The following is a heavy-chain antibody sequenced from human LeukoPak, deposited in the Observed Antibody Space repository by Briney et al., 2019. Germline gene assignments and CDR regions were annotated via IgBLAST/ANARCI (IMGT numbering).Heavy chain of an antibody. CDR1: GFTFSHYS. J-gene: IGHJ4*02. CDR2: ISGSGSYI. D-gene: IGHD3-10*01. V-gene: IGHV3-21*01. CDR3: ARFQGSLDY. Sequence: GGSLRLSCVVSGFTFSHYSMNWVRQAPGKGLKWVSSISGSGSYIYYADSVKGRFTISRDNAKNSLYLQMNSLRAEDTAVYYCARFQGSLDYWGQGTLVTVSS.